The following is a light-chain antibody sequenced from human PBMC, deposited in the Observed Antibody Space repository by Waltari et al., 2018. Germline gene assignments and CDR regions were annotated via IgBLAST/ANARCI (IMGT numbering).Light chain of an antibody. V-gene: IGLV2-14*03. J-gene: IGLJ3*02. Sequence: QSALTQPASVSGSPGQSITISCTGTSSAVGAYDNVYWYQQHPGKAPQLMIYDVPKRPSGVSNRFSGSKSGNTASLTISGLQAEDEADYYCSSYRGSFTLVFGGGTKVTVL. CDR2: DVP. CDR1: SSAVGAYDN. CDR3: SSYRGSFTLV.